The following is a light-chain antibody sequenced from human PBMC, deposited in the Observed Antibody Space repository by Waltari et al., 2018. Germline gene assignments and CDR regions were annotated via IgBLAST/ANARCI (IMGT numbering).Light chain of an antibody. Sequence: EIVLTQSPATLSLSPGEIATLSCRASQSVSNLAWYQHKAGQAPRLLIYDASDRATGIPARFSGSGSGTDFTLTISSLEPEDFAVYYCQQRDNLGAFGPGTRVDI. CDR3: QQRDNLGA. J-gene: IGKJ3*01. CDR1: QSVSN. V-gene: IGKV3-11*01. CDR2: DAS.